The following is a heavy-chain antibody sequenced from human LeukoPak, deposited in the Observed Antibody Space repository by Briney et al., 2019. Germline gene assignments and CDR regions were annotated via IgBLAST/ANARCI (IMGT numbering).Heavy chain of an antibody. CDR3: ATYFDSTGYFEGAYDT. J-gene: IGHJ4*03. V-gene: IGHV3-48*01. CDR2: ISTNSKTI. CDR1: GFTFSRYS. Sequence: PGGSLRLSCAASGFTFSRYSMNWVRQAPGKGLEWVAYISTNSKTIYSGDSVKGRFSISRDNDKNLLYLQMDSLRVEDTAVYHCATYFDSTGYFEGAYDTWGQGTLVTVSA. D-gene: IGHD3-22*01.